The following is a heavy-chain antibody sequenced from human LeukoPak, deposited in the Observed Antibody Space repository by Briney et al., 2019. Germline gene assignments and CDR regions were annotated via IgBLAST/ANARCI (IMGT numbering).Heavy chain of an antibody. D-gene: IGHD6-13*01. V-gene: IGHV4-4*07. CDR2: IYNSGIT. CDR1: GASISTSY. CDR3: AKEGAAPGPDFDY. Sequence: PSETLSLTCTVSGASISTSYLSWIRQPAGRGLEWIGRIYNSGITYYNPSLKSRVTMSVDTSKSQFSLKLSSVTAADTAVYYCAKEGAAPGPDFDYWGQGILVTVSS. J-gene: IGHJ4*02.